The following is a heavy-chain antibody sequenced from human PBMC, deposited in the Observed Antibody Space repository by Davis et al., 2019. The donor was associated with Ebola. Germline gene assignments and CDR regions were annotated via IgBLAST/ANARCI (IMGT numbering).Heavy chain of an antibody. CDR2: ISYDGSKK. CDR1: GFTFSSYS. CDR3: ARDPFYDASGDYFLFDH. V-gene: IGHV3-30*03. D-gene: IGHD3-22*01. Sequence: GESLKISCAASGFTFSSYSMNWVRQAPGKGLEWVAVISYDGSKKFYADSVKGQFTISRDNSKNTLFLQMNNLRPEDTAVYYCARDPFYDASGDYFLFDHWGQGTLATVAS. J-gene: IGHJ4*02.